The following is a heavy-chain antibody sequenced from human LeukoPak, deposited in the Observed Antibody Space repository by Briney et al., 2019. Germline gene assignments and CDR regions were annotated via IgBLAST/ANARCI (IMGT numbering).Heavy chain of an antibody. CDR2: IKEDGSVK. Sequence: GGSLRLSCAASGFTFSSFWMSWVRQAPGKGLEWAANIKEDGSVKYYVDSVRGRFTISRDNAKNSLYLQMNSLRAEDTAVYYCTRDDSRYSGSPDYWGQGTLVTVSS. CDR1: GFTFSSFW. CDR3: TRDDSRYSGSPDY. J-gene: IGHJ4*02. V-gene: IGHV3-7*01. D-gene: IGHD1-26*01.